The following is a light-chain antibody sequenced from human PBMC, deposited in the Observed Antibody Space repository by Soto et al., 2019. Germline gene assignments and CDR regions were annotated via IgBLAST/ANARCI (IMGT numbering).Light chain of an antibody. V-gene: IGKV1-9*01. J-gene: IGKJ3*01. CDR1: QGISSY. CDR3: QQLHSYPRT. Sequence: IQLTQSPSSLSASAGDIVTITCRASQGISSYLAWYQQKPGKAPKPLMHSASTLQSGVPSRFSGSGSGTEFTLTISSLQPEDFATYYCQQLHSYPRTFGPGTKVDI. CDR2: SAS.